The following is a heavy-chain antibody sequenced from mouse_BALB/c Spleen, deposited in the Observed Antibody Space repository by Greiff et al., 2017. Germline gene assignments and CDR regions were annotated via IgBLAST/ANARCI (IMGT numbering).Heavy chain of an antibody. D-gene: IGHD2-3*01. J-gene: IGHJ2*01. V-gene: IGHV5-9-4*01. CDR3: ARGYDGYRFDY. CDR2: ISSGGSYT. CDR1: GFTFSSYA. Sequence: DVKLVESGGGLVKPGGSLKLSCAASGFTFSSYAMSWVRQSPEKRLEWVAEISSGGSYTYYPDTVTGRFTISRDNAKNTLYLEMSSLRSEDTAMYYCARGYDGYRFDYWGQGTTLTVSS.